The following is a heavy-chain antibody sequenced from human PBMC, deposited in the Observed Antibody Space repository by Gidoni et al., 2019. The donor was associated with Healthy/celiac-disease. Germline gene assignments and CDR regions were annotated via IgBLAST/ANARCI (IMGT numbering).Heavy chain of an antibody. CDR2: SSWDGGST. V-gene: IGHV3-43*01. CDR3: AKENGYSSGFDY. CDR1: GFTFDDYT. Sequence: EVQLVASGGVVVQPGGSLTLSCAASGFTFDDYTMHWVRHAPGKGLEWVYLSSWDGGSTYYADSVKGRFNISRDNSKNALYLQMNSRRTEDTALYYCAKENGYSSGFDYWGQGTLVTVSS. J-gene: IGHJ4*02. D-gene: IGHD6-19*01.